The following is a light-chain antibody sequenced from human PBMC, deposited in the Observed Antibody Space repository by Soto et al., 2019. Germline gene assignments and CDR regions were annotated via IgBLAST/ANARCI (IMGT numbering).Light chain of an antibody. Sequence: PGQRATLSCRASQSVSRRYLAWYQQKPGQAPILLIYDVSERASDIPDRFSGSGSGTDFTLTINRLVPEDVAVYYCQYQGSFGGGTQVEIE. V-gene: IGKV3-20*01. CDR2: DVS. CDR1: QSVSRRY. CDR3: QYQGS. J-gene: IGKJ4*01.